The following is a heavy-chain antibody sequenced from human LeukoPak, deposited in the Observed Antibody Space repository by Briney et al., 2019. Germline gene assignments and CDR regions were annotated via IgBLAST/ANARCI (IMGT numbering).Heavy chain of an antibody. Sequence: SVKVSCKASGGTFSSYAISWVRQAPGQGLEWMGGIIPIFGTANYAQKFQGRVTITADKSTSTAYMELSSLRSEDTAVYYCARALAQGGSFDLYYFDSWGQGSLVTVSS. CDR2: IIPIFGTA. CDR3: ARALAQGGSFDLYYFDS. CDR1: GGTFSSYA. J-gene: IGHJ4*02. D-gene: IGHD3-9*01. V-gene: IGHV1-69*06.